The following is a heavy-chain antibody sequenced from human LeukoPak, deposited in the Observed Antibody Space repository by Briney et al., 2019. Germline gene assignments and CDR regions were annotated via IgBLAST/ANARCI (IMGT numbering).Heavy chain of an antibody. V-gene: IGHV3-15*01. CDR1: GFTFSNAW. D-gene: IGHD1-26*01. Sequence: GGSLRLSCAASGFTFSNAWMSWVRQAPGKGLEWVGRIKSKTDGGTTDYAAPVKGRFTISRDDSKNTLYLQMNSLETEDTAVYYCTTDGRMGGIKSSDPWGQGTLVTVSS. CDR2: IKSKTDGGTT. CDR3: TTDGRMGGIKSSDP. J-gene: IGHJ5*02.